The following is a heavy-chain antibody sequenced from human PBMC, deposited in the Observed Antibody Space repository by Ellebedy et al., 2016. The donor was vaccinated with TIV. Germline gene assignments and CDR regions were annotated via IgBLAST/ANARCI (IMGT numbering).Heavy chain of an antibody. J-gene: IGHJ4*02. CDR1: GYTFTDYY. V-gene: IGHV1-2*04. D-gene: IGHD4-17*01. CDR3: ARDSDYGTFDY. Sequence: AASVKVSCNAAGYTFTDYYINWVRQAPGHGLEWMGSFNPNSGGTNYAQKFQGWVTMTRDKSISTAYMELRSLRSEDTAVYYCARDSDYGTFDYWGQGTLFIVSS. CDR2: FNPNSGGT.